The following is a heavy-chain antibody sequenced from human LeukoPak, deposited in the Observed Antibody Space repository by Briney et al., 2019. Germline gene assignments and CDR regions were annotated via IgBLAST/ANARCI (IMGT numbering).Heavy chain of an antibody. CDR3: ARGAKFRSYGSGTYYTSLPFDP. D-gene: IGHD3-10*01. CDR2: INDGNGNT. Sequence: ASVKVSCKASGYTFTSYVMHWVRQAPGQRLEWMGCINDGNGNTKYSQEFQGRVTITRDTSASTAYMELSSLRSEDIAVYYCARGAKFRSYGSGTYYTSLPFDPWGQGTLVTVSS. V-gene: IGHV1-3*03. CDR1: GYTFTSYV. J-gene: IGHJ5*02.